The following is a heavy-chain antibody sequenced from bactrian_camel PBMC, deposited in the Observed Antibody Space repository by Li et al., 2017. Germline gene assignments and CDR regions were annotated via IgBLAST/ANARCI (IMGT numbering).Heavy chain of an antibody. CDR3: AADLGWDDPTIVAACIDARVKGPIGV. CDR2: LYTGSGAT. V-gene: IGHV3-3*01. Sequence: HVQLVESGGGSVQAGDSLTLSCAASSFYRYHCMGWFRQAPGMEREMVAALYTGSGATDYATSVKGRFTISRDSAKNTVYLQLTNLKPEDTGMYYCAADLGWDDPTIVAACIDARVKGPIGVWGQGTQVTVS. D-gene: IGHD6*01. J-gene: IGHJ6*01. CDR1: SFYRYHC.